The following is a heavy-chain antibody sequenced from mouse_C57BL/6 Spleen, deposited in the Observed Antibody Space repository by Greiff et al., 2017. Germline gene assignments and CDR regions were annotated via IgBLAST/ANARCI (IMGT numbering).Heavy chain of an antibody. Sequence: DVKLVESGGDLVKPGGSLKLSCAASGFTFSSYGMSWVRQTPDKRLEWVATISSGGSYTYYPDSVKGRFTISRDNAKNTLYLQMSSLKSEDTAMYYCARHGAGKGIHFDYWGQGTTLTVSS. J-gene: IGHJ2*01. CDR2: ISSGGSYT. CDR1: GFTFSSYG. CDR3: ARHGAGKGIHFDY. V-gene: IGHV5-6*02. D-gene: IGHD4-1*01.